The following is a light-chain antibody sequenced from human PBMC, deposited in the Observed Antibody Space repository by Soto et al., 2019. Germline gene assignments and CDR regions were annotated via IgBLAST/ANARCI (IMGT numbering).Light chain of an antibody. V-gene: IGLV1-47*02. CDR1: SANIGNNY. Sequence: QSVLTQSPSASGTPGQRVTISCSGRSANIGNNYVCWYQQLPGTAPKLLIYSDNQRPSGVPDRFSGSKSGSSASLAISGFRPEDEADYFCVSWDDSLSGLVFGTGTKLTVL. J-gene: IGLJ1*01. CDR3: VSWDDSLSGLV. CDR2: SDN.